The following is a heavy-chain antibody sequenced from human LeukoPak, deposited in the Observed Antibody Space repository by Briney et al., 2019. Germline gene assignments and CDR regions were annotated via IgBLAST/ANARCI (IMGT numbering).Heavy chain of an antibody. D-gene: IGHD3-10*01. CDR1: GGSFSGYY. CDR3: ASAPSFRGYYYYYGMDV. CDR2: INHSGST. V-gene: IGHV4-34*01. Sequence: SETLSLTCAVYGGSFSGYYWSWIRQPPGKGLEWIGEINHSGSTNYNPSLKSRVTISVDTSKNQFSLKLSSVTAADTAVYYCASAPSFRGYYYYYGMDVWGQGTTVTVSS. J-gene: IGHJ6*02.